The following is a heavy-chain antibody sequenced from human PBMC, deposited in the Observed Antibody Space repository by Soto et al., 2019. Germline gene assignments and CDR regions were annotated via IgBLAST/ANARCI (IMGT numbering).Heavy chain of an antibody. CDR2: ISVFNGNP. CDR3: AGEGITVPHVRTRLDV. V-gene: IGHV1-18*01. J-gene: IGHJ6*02. Sequence: QVQLVQSGGEVKKPGASVKVSCKASGYTFTSYGISWVRQAPGQGLEWMAWISVFNGNPNYAQKFQGRVTLTTATSTSTAYLELRSLRSAATAVYYWAGEGITVPHVRTRLDVWGQGTTVPVSS. D-gene: IGHD1-20*01. CDR1: GYTFTSYG.